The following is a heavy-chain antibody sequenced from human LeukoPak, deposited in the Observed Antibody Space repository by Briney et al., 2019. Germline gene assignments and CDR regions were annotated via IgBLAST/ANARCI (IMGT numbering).Heavy chain of an antibody. CDR2: LYNTETT. V-gene: IGHV4-39*01. CDR3: ARHLDGYKGYFDY. J-gene: IGHJ4*02. Sequence: SETLSLTCSVSGGSISRSSYYWGWIRQPPGKGLEWIGSLYNTETTYYNPSLQSRVTISVDTSKNQLSLKLSSVTAADTAVYYCARHLDGYKGYFDYWGQGTLVTVSS. CDR1: GGSISRSSYY. D-gene: IGHD5-24*01.